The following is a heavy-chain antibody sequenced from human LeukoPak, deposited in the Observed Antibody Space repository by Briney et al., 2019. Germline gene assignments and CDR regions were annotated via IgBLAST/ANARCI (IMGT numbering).Heavy chain of an antibody. Sequence: SETLSLTCAVYGGSFSGYYWSWIRQPPGKGLEWIGEINHSGSTNYNPSLKSRVTISVDTSKNQFSLKLSSVTAADTAVYYCARDIGEYDYVWGSYRPWYFDYWGQGTLVTVSS. V-gene: IGHV4-34*01. CDR3: ARDIGEYDYVWGSYRPWYFDY. J-gene: IGHJ4*02. CDR2: INHSGST. D-gene: IGHD3-16*02. CDR1: GGSFSGYY.